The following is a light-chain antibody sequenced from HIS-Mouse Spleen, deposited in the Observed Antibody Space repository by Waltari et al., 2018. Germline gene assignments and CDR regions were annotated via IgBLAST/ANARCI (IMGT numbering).Light chain of an antibody. CDR3: CSYAGSSTQV. V-gene: IGLV2-23*01. CDR2: EGS. J-gene: IGLJ3*02. Sequence: QSALTQPASVSGSPGQSITISCTGTSIDVGSYNLVSWYQQHPGKAPKLMIYEGSKRPSGVSNRFSGSKSGNTASRTISGLQAEDEADYYCCSYAGSSTQVFGGGTKLTVL. CDR1: SIDVGSYNL.